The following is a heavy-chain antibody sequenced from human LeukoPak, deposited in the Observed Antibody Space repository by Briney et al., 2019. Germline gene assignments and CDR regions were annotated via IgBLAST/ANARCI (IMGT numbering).Heavy chain of an antibody. CDR3: ARDPVATPTHDAFDI. Sequence: GGSLRLSCAASGFTFSSYWMSWVRQAPGKGLEWVANIKQDGSEKYYVDSVKGRFTISRDNAKNSLYLQMNSLRAEDTAVYYCARDPVATPTHDAFDIWGQGTMVTVSS. CDR1: GFTFSSYW. CDR2: IKQDGSEK. V-gene: IGHV3-7*01. D-gene: IGHD4-23*01. J-gene: IGHJ3*02.